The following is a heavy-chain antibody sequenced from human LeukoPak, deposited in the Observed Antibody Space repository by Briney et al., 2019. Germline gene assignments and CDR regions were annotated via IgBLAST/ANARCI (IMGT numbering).Heavy chain of an antibody. CDR1: GGSISSGSYY. Sequence: SQTLSLTCTVSGGSISSGSYYWNWIRQPAGKGLEWIGRIYTTGRTIYNPSLKSQVTISINTSKNQFSLKLTSVTASDTAMYYCARESLEFRFFDFWGQGGLVTVSS. J-gene: IGHJ4*02. V-gene: IGHV4-61*02. CDR2: IYTTGRT. CDR3: ARESLEFRFFDF. D-gene: IGHD1-1*01.